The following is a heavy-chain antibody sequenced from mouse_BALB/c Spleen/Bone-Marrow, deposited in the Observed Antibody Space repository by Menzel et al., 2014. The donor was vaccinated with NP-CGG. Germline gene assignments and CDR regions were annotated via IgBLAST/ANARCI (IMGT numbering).Heavy chain of an antibody. D-gene: IGHD2-14*01. V-gene: IGHV1-7*01. CDR2: INPSTGYT. CDR3: ARKVRYDGFDY. J-gene: IGHJ2*01. CDR1: GYTFTSYW. Sequence: QVQLQQPGAELAKPGASVKMSCKASGYTFTSYWMHWVKQRPGQGLEWIGYINPSTGYTEYNQKFKDKATLTADKSSSTAYMQLSSLTSEDSAVYYCARKVRYDGFDYWGRGTTLTVSS.